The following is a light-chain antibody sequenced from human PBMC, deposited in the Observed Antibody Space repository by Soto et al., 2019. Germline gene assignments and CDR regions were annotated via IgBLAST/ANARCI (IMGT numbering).Light chain of an antibody. CDR3: SSYTSSSIDYV. V-gene: IGLV2-14*01. CDR1: SSDVGGYNY. CDR2: EVS. J-gene: IGLJ1*01. Sequence: ALTQPASVSGSPGQSITISCTGTSSDVGGYNYVSWYQQHPGKAPKLMIYEVSNRPSGVSNRFTGSKSGNTASLTTSGLQAEDEADYYCSSYTSSSIDYVFGAGTKLTVL.